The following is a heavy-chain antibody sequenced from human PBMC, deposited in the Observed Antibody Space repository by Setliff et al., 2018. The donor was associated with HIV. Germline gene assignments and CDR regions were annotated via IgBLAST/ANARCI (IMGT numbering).Heavy chain of an antibody. Sequence: PSETLSLTCTVSGGSISSSSHYWGWIRQPPGKGLEWVGSIYYSGSTNYNPSLKCRVSISVDTSKNQFSLKLSSVTAADTAMYYCGRVGFGELFGAFDIWGQVIVVTV. D-gene: IGHD3-10*01. CDR2: IYYSGST. CDR3: GRVGFGELFGAFDI. CDR1: GGSISSSSHY. J-gene: IGHJ3*02. V-gene: IGHV4-39*07.